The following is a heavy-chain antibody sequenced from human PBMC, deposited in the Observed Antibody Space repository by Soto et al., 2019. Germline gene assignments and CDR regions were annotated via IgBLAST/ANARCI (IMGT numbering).Heavy chain of an antibody. V-gene: IGHV4-39*02. CDR2: VYHDGTN. CDR1: GASIDDRGHH. D-gene: IGHD6-19*01. J-gene: IGHJ6*02. Sequence: QLKESGPGQVSPSETLSLTCSVSGASIDDRGHHWSWLRRSPGRGLEWLGSVYHDGTNYYNPSLKTRVSVSVDTAKNQFSLKLASVTAADTAVYFCAGDKGISVVGFFRKDPYFGLDVWGPGTTVTVSS. CDR3: AGDKGISVVGFFRKDPYFGLDV.